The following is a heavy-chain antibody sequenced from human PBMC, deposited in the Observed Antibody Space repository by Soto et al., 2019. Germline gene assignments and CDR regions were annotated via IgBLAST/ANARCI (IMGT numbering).Heavy chain of an antibody. CDR1: GFTFSNAW. Sequence: EVQLVESGGGLVKPGGSLRLSCAASGFTFSNAWMSWVRQAPGKGLEWVGRIKSKTDGGTTDYAAPVKGRFTISRDDSKNTLYLQMNSLKTGDTAVYYCTTDPNYYDGSGMFENYWGQGTLVTVAS. CDR2: IKSKTDGGTT. CDR3: TTDPNYYDGSGMFENY. V-gene: IGHV3-15*01. D-gene: IGHD3-22*01. J-gene: IGHJ4*02.